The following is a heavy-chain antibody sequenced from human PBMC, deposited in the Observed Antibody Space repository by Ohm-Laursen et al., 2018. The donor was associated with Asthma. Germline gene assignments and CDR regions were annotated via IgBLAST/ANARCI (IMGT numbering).Heavy chain of an antibody. V-gene: IGHV3-48*01. D-gene: IGHD3-10*01. CDR3: AKDLETYGSYLGDSGGIDY. CDR1: GFTFSSYS. CDR2: ISSSSTI. Sequence: SLRLSCAASGFTFSSYSMSWVRQAPGKGLEWLSYISSSSTIYYADSVKGRFTISRDNSKNTVSLQMNSLRVEDTAVYYCAKDLETYGSYLGDSGGIDYWGQGTLVTVSS. J-gene: IGHJ4*02.